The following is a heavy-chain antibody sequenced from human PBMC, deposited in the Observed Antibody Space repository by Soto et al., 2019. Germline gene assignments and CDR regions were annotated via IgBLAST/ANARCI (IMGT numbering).Heavy chain of an antibody. Sequence: SETLSLTCTVSGGSISSSSYYWGWIRQPPGKGLEWIGSIYYSGSTYYNPSLKSRVTISVDTSKNQFSLKLSSVTAADTAVYYCARRRQDYYDKNRFDPWGQGTLVTVSS. J-gene: IGHJ5*02. CDR1: GGSISSSSYY. V-gene: IGHV4-39*01. CDR2: IYYSGST. CDR3: ARRRQDYYDKNRFDP. D-gene: IGHD3-22*01.